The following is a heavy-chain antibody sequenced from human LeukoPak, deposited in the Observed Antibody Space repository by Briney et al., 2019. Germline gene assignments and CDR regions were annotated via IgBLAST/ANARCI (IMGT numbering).Heavy chain of an antibody. CDR1: GFTFSSYA. CDR3: AKTHDSGYYPSHFDY. Sequence: GGSLRLSCEASGFTFSSYAMSWVRQAPGKGLEWVSAISGSGGSTYYADSVKGRFTISRDNSKNTLYLQMNSLRAEDTAVYYCAKTHDSGYYPSHFDYWGQGTLVTVSS. J-gene: IGHJ4*02. V-gene: IGHV3-23*01. D-gene: IGHD3-22*01. CDR2: ISGSGGST.